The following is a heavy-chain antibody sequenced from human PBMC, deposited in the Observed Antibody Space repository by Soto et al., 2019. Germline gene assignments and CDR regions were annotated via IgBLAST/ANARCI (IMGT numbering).Heavy chain of an antibody. V-gene: IGHV4-61*01. Sequence: QVHLQESGPGLVKPSETLSLTCTVSGGSVSSDNYYWTWIRQPPGKGLEWIGYIYYSGSNNYNPSVKSRVTISVDTSKNQFSLKLSSVTAADTAVYYCARDCMVTYYYYLMDVWGQGTTVTVSS. CDR3: ARDCMVTYYYYLMDV. CDR1: GGSVSSDNYY. D-gene: IGHD5-18*01. J-gene: IGHJ6*02. CDR2: IYYSGSN.